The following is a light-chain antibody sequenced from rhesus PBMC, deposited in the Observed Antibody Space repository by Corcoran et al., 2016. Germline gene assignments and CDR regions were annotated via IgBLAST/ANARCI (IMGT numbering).Light chain of an antibody. CDR2: AAS. V-gene: IGKV1-43*01. J-gene: IGKJ4*01. CDR3: LQYNSNPLT. CDR1: QGISTY. Sequence: DIQMTQSPSSLSASVGDRVTITCRASQGISTYLNWYQQKPGKAPKRQIYAASSLESGVPSRFSGSGSGTDFTLTISSLQPEDFATYYCLQYNSNPLTFGGGTKVEIK.